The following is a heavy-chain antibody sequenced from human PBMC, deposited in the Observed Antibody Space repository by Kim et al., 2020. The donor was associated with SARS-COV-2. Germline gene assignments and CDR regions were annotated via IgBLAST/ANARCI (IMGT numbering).Heavy chain of an antibody. Sequence: ASVKVSCKVSGYTLTELSMHWVRQAPGKGLEWMGGFDPEDGETIYAQKFQGRVTMTEDTSTDTAYMELSSLRSEDTAVYSCATGVAVSGRSSDYYYYYGMDVWGQGTTVTVSS. CDR3: ATGVAVSGRSSDYYYYYGMDV. V-gene: IGHV1-24*01. CDR2: FDPEDGET. J-gene: IGHJ6*02. CDR1: GYTLTELS. D-gene: IGHD6-19*01.